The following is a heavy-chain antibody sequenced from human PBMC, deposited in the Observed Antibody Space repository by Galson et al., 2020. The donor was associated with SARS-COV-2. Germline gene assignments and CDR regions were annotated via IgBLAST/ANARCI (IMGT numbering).Heavy chain of an antibody. CDR3: AGTPIVLMVYARYYMDV. CDR2: ISAYNGNT. CDR1: GYTFTSYG. J-gene: IGHJ6*03. V-gene: IGHV1-18*01. D-gene: IGHD2-8*01. Sequence: ASVKVSCKASGYTFTSYGISWVRQAPGQGLEWMGWISAYNGNTNYAQKLQGRVTMTTDTSTSTAYMELRSLRSDDTAVYYCAGTPIVLMVYARYYMDVWGKGTTVTVSS.